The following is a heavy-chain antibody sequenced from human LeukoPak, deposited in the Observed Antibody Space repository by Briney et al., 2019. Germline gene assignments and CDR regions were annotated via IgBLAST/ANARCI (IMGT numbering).Heavy chain of an antibody. J-gene: IGHJ4*02. CDR2: IYSGGNT. CDR3: ARVAQVQYHFDF. CDR1: GFTVSSNY. D-gene: IGHD2-2*01. V-gene: IGHV3-66*01. Sequence: GGSLRLSCAASGFTVSSNYMSWVRQAPGNGLEWVSIIYSGGNTYYADSVKGRFTISRDNSKNTLYLQMNSLRAEDTAVYYCARVAQVQYHFDFWGQGTLVTVSP.